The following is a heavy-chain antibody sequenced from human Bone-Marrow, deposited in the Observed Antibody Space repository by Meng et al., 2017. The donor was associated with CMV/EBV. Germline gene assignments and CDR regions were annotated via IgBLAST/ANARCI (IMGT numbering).Heavy chain of an antibody. CDR1: GYTFTSYG. CDR2: INPNSGGT. CDR3: ARGQGGSYSDWFDP. D-gene: IGHD1-26*01. J-gene: IGHJ5*02. V-gene: IGHV1-2*02. Sequence: ASVKVSCKASGYTFTSYGINWVRQAPGQGLEWMGWINPNSGGTNYAQKFQGRVTMTRDTSISTAYMELSRLRSDDTAVYYCARGQGGSYSDWFDPWGQGTLVTVSS.